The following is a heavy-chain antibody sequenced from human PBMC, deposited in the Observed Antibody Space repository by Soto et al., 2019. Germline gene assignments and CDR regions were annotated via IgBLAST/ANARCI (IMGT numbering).Heavy chain of an antibody. CDR3: AYSSTPFDY. D-gene: IGHD6-13*01. V-gene: IGHV3-33*01. Sequence: GGSLRLSCAASGFIFSSHGMHWVRQAPGKGLEWVAVIWNDGSKRYYADSVKGRFTISRDNSKNTLYLQMNSLRAEDTAVYYCAYSSTPFDYWGQGTLVTVSS. J-gene: IGHJ4*02. CDR1: GFIFSSHG. CDR2: IWNDGSKR.